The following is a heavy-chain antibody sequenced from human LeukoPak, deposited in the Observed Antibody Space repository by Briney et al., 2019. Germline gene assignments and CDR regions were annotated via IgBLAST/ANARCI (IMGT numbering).Heavy chain of an antibody. CDR2: INSNSGDT. J-gene: IGHJ1*01. D-gene: IGHD2/OR15-2a*01. V-gene: IGHV1-2*02. CDR3: VRQISSY. CDR1: GYTFTDYY. Sequence: ASVKVSCKASGYTFTDYYIHWVRQAPGQRLEWMGWINSNSGDTNYAQKFQGRVTMTRDTSIGTAYIELSRLTSDDTAVYYCVRQISSYWGQGTLVTVSS.